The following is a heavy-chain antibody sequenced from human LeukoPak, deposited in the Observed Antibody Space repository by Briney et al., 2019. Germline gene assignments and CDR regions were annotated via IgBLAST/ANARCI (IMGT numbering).Heavy chain of an antibody. J-gene: IGHJ4*02. CDR1: GLTLRNYA. CDR3: AKHRDAYRNLDFDF. V-gene: IGHV3-23*01. Sequence: GGSLRLSCAASGLTLRNYAMSWVRQAPGKGLEWVSSIGAGDKYTYHIDSVKGRFTITRDNSKNTLYLQMNSLRVEDTAVYYCAKHRDAYRNLDFDFWGQGTLVTVSS. D-gene: IGHD5-24*01. CDR2: IGAGDKYT.